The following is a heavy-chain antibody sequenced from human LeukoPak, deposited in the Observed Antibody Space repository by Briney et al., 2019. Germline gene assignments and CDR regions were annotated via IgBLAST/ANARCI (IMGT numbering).Heavy chain of an antibody. J-gene: IGHJ4*02. CDR2: ISSSSSSI. D-gene: IGHD5-24*01. CDR3: AKDGARDGYNYPDY. Sequence: GGSLRLSCAASGFTFSSYSMNWVRQAPGKGLEWVASISSSSSSIYYADSVKGRFTISRDKSKNTLYLQMNSLRAEDTAVYYCAKDGARDGYNYPDYWGQGTLVTVSS. CDR1: GFTFSSYS. V-gene: IGHV3-21*04.